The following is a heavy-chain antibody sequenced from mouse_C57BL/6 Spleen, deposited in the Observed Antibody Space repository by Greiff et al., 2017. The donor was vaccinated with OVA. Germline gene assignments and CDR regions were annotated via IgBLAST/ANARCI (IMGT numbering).Heavy chain of an antibody. CDR3: VRYYYDYIGYAKGC. V-gene: IGHV7-3*01. D-gene: IGHD2-4*01. Sequence: DVKLVESGGGLVQPGGSLSLSCAASGFTFTDYYMSWVRQPPGKALEWLGFIRNKANGYTTEYSASVKGRFTISRDNSQSILYLQMNALRAEDSATYDCVRYYYDYIGYAKGCWGQGTSVTVA. CDR2: IRNKANGYTT. CDR1: GFTFTDYY. J-gene: IGHJ4*01.